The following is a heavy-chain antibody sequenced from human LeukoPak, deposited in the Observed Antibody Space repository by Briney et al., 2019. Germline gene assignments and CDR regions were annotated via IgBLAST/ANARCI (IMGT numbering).Heavy chain of an antibody. CDR3: ARATVTAMGVY. CDR2: INPSGGST. Sequence: GASVKVSCKPSGYTLTSYGISWVRQAPGQGLEWMGIINPSGGSTSYAQKFQGRVTMTRDTSTSTVYMELSSLRSEDTAVYHCARATVTAMGVYWGQGTLVTVSS. J-gene: IGHJ4*02. CDR1: GYTLTSYG. D-gene: IGHD2-21*02. V-gene: IGHV1-46*01.